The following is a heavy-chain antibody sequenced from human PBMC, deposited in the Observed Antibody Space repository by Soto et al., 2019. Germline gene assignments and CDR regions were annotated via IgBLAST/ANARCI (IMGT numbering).Heavy chain of an antibody. D-gene: IGHD3-3*01. CDR2: INSDGSST. CDR3: ATKNYDFWSGYYYY. J-gene: IGHJ4*02. V-gene: IGHV3-74*01. Sequence: GGSLRLSCAASGFTFSSYWMHWVRQAPGKGLVWVSRINSDGSSTSYADSVKGRFTISRDNAKNTLFLQMTSLRAEDTAVYYCATKNYDFWSGYYYYWGQGTLVTVSS. CDR1: GFTFSSYW.